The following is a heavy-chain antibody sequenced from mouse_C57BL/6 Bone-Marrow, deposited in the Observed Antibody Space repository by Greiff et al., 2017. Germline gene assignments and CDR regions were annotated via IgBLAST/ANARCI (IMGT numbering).Heavy chain of an antibody. J-gene: IGHJ4*01. V-gene: IGHV5-17*01. CDR1: GFTFSDYG. CDR3: SKLSGSYAMDY. Sequence: EVQGVESGGGLVKPGGSLKLSCAASGFTFSDYGMHWVRQAPEKGLEWVAYISSGSSTIYYADTVKGRFTISRDNAKNNLFLQMTSLKSEDTAIYFWSKLSGSYAMDYLGQGTSVTVSS. CDR2: ISSGSSTI. D-gene: IGHD1-1*01.